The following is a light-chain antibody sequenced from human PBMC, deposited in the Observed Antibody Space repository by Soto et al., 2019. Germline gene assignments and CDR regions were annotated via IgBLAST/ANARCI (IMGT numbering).Light chain of an antibody. V-gene: IGLV4-69*01. Sequence: QPVLTQSPSASASLGASVKLTCTLSSGHSSYAIAWHQQQPEKGPRYLMTLNSDGSHSKGDGIPARFSGSSSGAARYLTISSLQSEDEADYYCQTWGTGMVFGGGTKLTVL. J-gene: IGLJ2*01. CDR3: QTWGTGMV. CDR2: LNSDGSH. CDR1: SGHSSYA.